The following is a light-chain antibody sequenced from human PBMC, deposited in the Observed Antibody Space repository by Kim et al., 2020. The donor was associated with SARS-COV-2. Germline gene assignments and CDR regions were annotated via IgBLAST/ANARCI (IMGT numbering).Light chain of an antibody. J-gene: IGKJ4*01. V-gene: IGKV3-11*01. CDR3: QQRDNWPLT. CDR2: DAS. CDR1: QSVNTY. Sequence: LSPDKISTLSCRASQSVNTYLAWYQQKPGQAPRLLIYDASSRATGIPARFTGSGSGTDFTLTITSLEPEDFAVYYCQQRDNWPLTFGGGTKVEIK.